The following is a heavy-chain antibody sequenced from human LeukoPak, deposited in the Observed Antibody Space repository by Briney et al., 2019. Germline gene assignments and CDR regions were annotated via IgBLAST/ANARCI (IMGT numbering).Heavy chain of an antibody. Sequence: SETLSLTCTVSGGSISSYYWSWIRQPPGKGLEWIGYIYNSGSTNYNPSLKSRVTISVDTSKNQFSLKLSSVTAADTAVYYCARRMAYYGSGSYYKQWGQGTLVTVSS. CDR3: ARRMAYYGSGSYYKQ. CDR1: GGSISSYY. CDR2: IYNSGST. D-gene: IGHD3-10*01. V-gene: IGHV4-59*01. J-gene: IGHJ4*02.